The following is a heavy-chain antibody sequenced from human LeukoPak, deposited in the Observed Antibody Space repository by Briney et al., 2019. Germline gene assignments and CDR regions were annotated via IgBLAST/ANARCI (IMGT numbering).Heavy chain of an antibody. J-gene: IGHJ6*02. CDR3: AISRLHSWYNGLDV. CDR1: GCSFSHHS. CDR2: ISNTGTT. V-gene: IGHV4-59*11. Sequence: WETLTLTCAAFGCSFSHHSRSWFRQPPGKGLEWIGFISNTGTTNYNPSLKSRVTISVDTSKNHCSLRLTCVTAADTAEYFCAISRLHSWYNGLDVWGQGTTVTVSS. D-gene: IGHD1-26*01.